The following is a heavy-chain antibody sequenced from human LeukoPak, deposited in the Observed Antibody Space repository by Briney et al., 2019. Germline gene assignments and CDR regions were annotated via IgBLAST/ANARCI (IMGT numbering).Heavy chain of an antibody. V-gene: IGHV4-59*01. CDR1: GGSISSYY. CDR2: IYYSGST. D-gene: IGHD6-19*01. Sequence: SETLSLTCTVSGGSISSYYWSWIRQPPGKGLEWIGYIYYSGSTNYNPSLKSRVTISVDTSKNQFSLKLSSVTAADTAVYYCATRRIAVAAPFAFWGRGSLVTVSS. J-gene: IGHJ4*02. CDR3: ATRRIAVAAPFAF.